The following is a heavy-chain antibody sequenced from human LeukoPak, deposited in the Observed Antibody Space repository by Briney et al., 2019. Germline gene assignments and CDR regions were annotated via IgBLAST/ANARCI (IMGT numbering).Heavy chain of an antibody. Sequence: ASVKVSCKASGYTFSSYSITWVRQAPGQGLECMGWISTNNGNTKYAQKFQGRVTMTTDTSTSTAYMELRSLRSDDTAVYYCARKPTVVTPNWYFDLWGRGTLVTVSS. J-gene: IGHJ2*01. CDR1: GYTFSSYS. CDR3: ARKPTVVTPNWYFDL. CDR2: ISTNNGNT. V-gene: IGHV1-18*01. D-gene: IGHD4-23*01.